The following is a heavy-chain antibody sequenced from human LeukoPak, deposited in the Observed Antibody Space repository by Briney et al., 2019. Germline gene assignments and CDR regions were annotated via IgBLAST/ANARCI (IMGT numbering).Heavy chain of an antibody. J-gene: IGHJ6*03. CDR2: INSDGRST. CDR1: GFTFSSYW. D-gene: IGHD4-17*01. CDR3: AKIPFGDYLLDYYYYMDV. Sequence: PGGSLRLSCAASGFTFSSYWMHWVRQAPGKGLVWVSRINSDGRSTNYADSVKGRFTISRDNAKNTLYLQMNSLRVEDTAVYYCAKIPFGDYLLDYYYYMDVWGKGTTVTISS. V-gene: IGHV3-74*01.